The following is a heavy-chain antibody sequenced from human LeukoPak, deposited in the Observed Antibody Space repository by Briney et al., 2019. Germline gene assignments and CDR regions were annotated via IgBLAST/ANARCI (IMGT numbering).Heavy chain of an antibody. V-gene: IGHV1-69*13. D-gene: IGHD4-17*01. CDR1: GYTFTTYY. CDR3: ARDGPQTVPS. Sequence: EASVKVSFKASGYTFTTYYIHWVRQAPGQGLEWMGGIIPIFGTANYAQKFQGRVTITAGESTSTAYMELSSLRSEDTAVYYCARDGPQTVPSWGQGTLVTVSS. CDR2: IIPIFGTA. J-gene: IGHJ5*02.